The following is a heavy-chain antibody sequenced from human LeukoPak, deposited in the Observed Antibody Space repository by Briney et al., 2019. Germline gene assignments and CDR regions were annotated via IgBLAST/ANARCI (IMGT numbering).Heavy chain of an antibody. J-gene: IGHJ2*01. D-gene: IGHD3-22*01. CDR3: ARVSVVNWYFDL. CDR2: IYYSGST. CDR1: GGSISSYY. V-gene: IGHV4-59*01. Sequence: KASETLFLTCTVSGGSISSYYWSWIRQPPGKGLEWIGYIYYSGSTNYNPSLKSRVTISVDTSKNQFSLKLSSVTAADTAVYYCARVSVVNWYFDLWGRGTLVTVSS.